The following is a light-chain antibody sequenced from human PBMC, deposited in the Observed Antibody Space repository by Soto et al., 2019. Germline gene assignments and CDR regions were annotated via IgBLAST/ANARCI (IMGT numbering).Light chain of an antibody. Sequence: QSVLTQPPSASGTPGQRVTISCSGSSSNIGTNTVNWYQQLPGTAPKLLTYSNNQRPSGVPDRFSGSKSGTSASLAISGLQSEDEADYYCAAWDDSLNGFYVFGTGTQLTVL. CDR2: SNN. CDR3: AAWDDSLNGFYV. J-gene: IGLJ1*01. CDR1: SSNIGTNT. V-gene: IGLV1-44*01.